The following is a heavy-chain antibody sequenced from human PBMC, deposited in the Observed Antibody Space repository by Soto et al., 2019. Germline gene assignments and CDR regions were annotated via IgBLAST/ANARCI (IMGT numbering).Heavy chain of an antibody. D-gene: IGHD2-2*01. CDR1: GYTFTSYG. CDR2: ISAYNGNT. J-gene: IGHJ6*03. Sequence: ASVKVSCKASGYTFTSYGISWVRQAPGQGLEWMGWISAYNGNTNYAQKLQGRVTMTTDTSTSTAYMELRSLRSDDTAVYYCARGGLGYCSSTSCYGDYYYYYTDVWGKGTTVTVSS. V-gene: IGHV1-18*01. CDR3: ARGGLGYCSSTSCYGDYYYYYTDV.